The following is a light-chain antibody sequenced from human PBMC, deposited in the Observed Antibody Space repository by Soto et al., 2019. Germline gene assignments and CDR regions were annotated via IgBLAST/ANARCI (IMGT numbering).Light chain of an antibody. J-gene: IGKJ5*01. CDR3: QQSYSAPIT. V-gene: IGKV1-39*01. CDR2: MAF. Sequence: DIQMTQSPSSLSASVGDRVTITCRASQTIRNYLNWYQQKPGKAPKLLIYMAFTLQSGVPSRFSGSGSGTDFTLTISSLQPEDFASYYCQQSYSAPITFGQGTRLEI. CDR1: QTIRNY.